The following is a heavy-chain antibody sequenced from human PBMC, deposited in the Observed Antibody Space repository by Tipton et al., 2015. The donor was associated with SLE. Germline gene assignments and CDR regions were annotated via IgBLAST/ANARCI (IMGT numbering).Heavy chain of an antibody. CDR1: GGSISSSSYY. CDR2: IYTSGST. CDR3: ARGLAFDY. J-gene: IGHJ4*02. V-gene: IGHV4-39*07. D-gene: IGHD6-19*01. Sequence: TLSLTCTVSGGSISSSSYYWDWIRQPPGKGLEWFGSIYTSGSTNYHPSLKSRVTMSVDTSKNQFSLKLSSVTAADTAVYYCARGLAFDYWGQGTLVTVSS.